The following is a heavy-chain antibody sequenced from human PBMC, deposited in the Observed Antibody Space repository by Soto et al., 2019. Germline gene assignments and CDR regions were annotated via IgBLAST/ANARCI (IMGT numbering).Heavy chain of an antibody. V-gene: IGHV3-30-3*01. J-gene: IGHJ4*02. Sequence: GGSLRLSCAASGFTLSSYAMHWDRQAPGKGLEWVAVISYDGSNKYYADSVKGRFTISRANSKNTLYLQMNSLRAEDTAVYYCARGTERITMIVGYWGQGTLVTVSS. CDR2: ISYDGSNK. CDR3: ARGTERITMIVGY. CDR1: GFTLSSYA. D-gene: IGHD3-22*01.